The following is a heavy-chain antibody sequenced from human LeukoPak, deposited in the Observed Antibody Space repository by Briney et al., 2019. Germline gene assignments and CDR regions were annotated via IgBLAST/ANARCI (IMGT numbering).Heavy chain of an antibody. D-gene: IGHD2-21*01. J-gene: IGHJ4*02. V-gene: IGHV4-59*08. CDR2: VEDGGNT. CDR3: SRHVAARLGGARFSDY. Sequence: SETLSLTCVVSGVSINGYCWSWIRQPPGKGLEWIAYVEDGGNTNYNPSLERRATTSAETSRNEFSLQVNYVTAADTAVYYCSRHVAARLGGARFSDYWGQGTLVTVSS. CDR1: GVSINGYC.